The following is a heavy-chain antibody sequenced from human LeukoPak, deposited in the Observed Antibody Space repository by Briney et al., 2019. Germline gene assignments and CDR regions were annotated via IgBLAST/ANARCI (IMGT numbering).Heavy chain of an antibody. J-gene: IGHJ4*02. CDR2: IKSKTDGGTT. Sequence: GGSLRLSCAASGFTFSNAWMSWVRQAPGKGLEWVGRIKSKTDGGTTDYAAPVKGRFTISRDDSKNTLYLQMNSLKTEDTAVYYCTTERRYGPGFDYWGQGTLVTVSS. CDR3: TTERRYGPGFDY. CDR1: GFTFSNAW. V-gene: IGHV3-15*01. D-gene: IGHD3-10*01.